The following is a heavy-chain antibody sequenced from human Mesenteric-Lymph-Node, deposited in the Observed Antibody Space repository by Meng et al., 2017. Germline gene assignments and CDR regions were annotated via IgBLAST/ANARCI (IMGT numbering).Heavy chain of an antibody. CDR3: ARGITIIRGDNWFDP. V-gene: IGHV3-53*01. D-gene: IGHD3-10*01. CDR1: GFTVSSSY. J-gene: IGHJ5*02. CDR2: IYSDGNT. Sequence: GGSLRLSCAASGFTVSSSYMTWVRQAPGKGLEWVSVIYSDGNTYYADSVKGRFTISRDSSKNTLYLQMNSLRAEDTGVYFCARGITIIRGDNWFDPWGQGTPVTVSS.